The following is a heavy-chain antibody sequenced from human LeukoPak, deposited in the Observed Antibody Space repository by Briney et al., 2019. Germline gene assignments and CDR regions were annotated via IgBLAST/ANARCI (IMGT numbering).Heavy chain of an antibody. CDR3: ARPQSYDSSGYLLGSFEFDY. CDR1: GGSISSSSYY. D-gene: IGHD3-22*01. V-gene: IGHV4-39*01. J-gene: IGHJ4*02. Sequence: SETLSLTCTVSGGSISSSSYYWGWIRQPPGKGLEWIGSIYYSGSTYYNPSLKSRVTISVDTSKNQFSLKLSSVTAADTAVYYCARPQSYDSSGYLLGSFEFDYWGQGTLVTVSS. CDR2: IYYSGST.